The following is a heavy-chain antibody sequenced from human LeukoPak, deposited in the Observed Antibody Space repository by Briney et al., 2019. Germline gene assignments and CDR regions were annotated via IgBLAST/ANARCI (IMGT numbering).Heavy chain of an antibody. CDR3: ARNITIFGVVKS. CDR2: INHSGST. V-gene: IGHV4-34*01. Sequence: SETLSLTCAVYGGSFSGYYWSWIRQPPGKGLEWIGEINHSGSTSYNPSLKSRVTISLDTSKNQFSLKLSSVTAADTAVYYCARNITIFGVVKSRGQGTLVTVSS. CDR1: GGSFSGYY. D-gene: IGHD3-3*01. J-gene: IGHJ4*02.